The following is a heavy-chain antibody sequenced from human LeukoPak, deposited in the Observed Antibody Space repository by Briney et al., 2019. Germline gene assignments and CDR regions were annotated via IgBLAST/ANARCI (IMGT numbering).Heavy chain of an antibody. J-gene: IGHJ6*02. V-gene: IGHV3-53*01. CDR2: IYSGGST. CDR3: AREQWLLPNQYYYYYGMDV. Sequence: GGSLRLSCAASGFTFSSNYMSWVRQAPGKGLEWVSVIYSGGSTYYADSVKGRFTISRDNSKNTLYLQMNSLRAEDTAVYYCAREQWLLPNQYYYYYGMDVWGQGTTVTVSS. D-gene: IGHD6-19*01. CDR1: GFTFSSNY.